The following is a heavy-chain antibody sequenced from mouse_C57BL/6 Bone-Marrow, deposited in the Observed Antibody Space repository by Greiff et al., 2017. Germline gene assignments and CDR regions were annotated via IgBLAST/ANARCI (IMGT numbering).Heavy chain of an antibody. D-gene: IGHD2-5*01. CDR2: IYPGSGST. J-gene: IGHJ3*01. CDR3: ARCYSNYGAWFAY. CDR1: GYTFTSYW. Sequence: QVQLQPGAELVKPGASVKMSCKASGYTFTSYWITWVKQRPGQGLEWIGDIYPGSGSTNYNEKFKSKATLTVDTSSSTAYMQLSSLTSEDSAVYYCARCYSNYGAWFAYWGQGTLVTVSA. V-gene: IGHV1-55*01.